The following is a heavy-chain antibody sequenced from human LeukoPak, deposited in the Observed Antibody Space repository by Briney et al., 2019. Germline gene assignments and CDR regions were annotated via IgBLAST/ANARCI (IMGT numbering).Heavy chain of an antibody. Sequence: SQTLSLTCAVSGGSISSGGYPWSWIRQPPGKGLEWIGYIYHSGSTYYNPSLKSRVTISVDRSKNQFSLKLSSVTAADTAVYYCARKDYGDYGMDVWGQGTTVTVSS. CDR1: GGSISSGGYP. J-gene: IGHJ6*02. CDR3: ARKDYGDYGMDV. D-gene: IGHD4-17*01. CDR2: IYHSGST. V-gene: IGHV4-30-2*01.